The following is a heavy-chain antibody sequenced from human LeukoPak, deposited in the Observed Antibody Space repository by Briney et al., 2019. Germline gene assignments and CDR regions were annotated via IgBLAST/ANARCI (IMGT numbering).Heavy chain of an antibody. CDR2: ISWNSGSI. D-gene: IGHD1-26*01. J-gene: IGHJ4*02. V-gene: IGHV3-9*01. CDR3: AKGQSGSLDY. CDR1: GFTFDDYA. Sequence: PGRSLRLSCAASGFTFDDYAMHWVRQAPGKGLEWVSGISWNSGSIGYADSVKGRFTISRDNAKNSLYLQMNSLRAEDTALYYCAKGQSGSLDYWGQGTLVTVSS.